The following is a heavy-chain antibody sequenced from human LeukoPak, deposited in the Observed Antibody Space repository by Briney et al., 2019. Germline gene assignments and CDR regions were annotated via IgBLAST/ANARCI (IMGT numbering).Heavy chain of an antibody. CDR1: GLIFKDAC. Sequence: PGGSLRLSCAASGLIFKDACMTWVRQAPGRGLEWVGSIKSKTDGASIDYASPVKGRFTSARDDSKDTMYLQMDGLKANDTAVYYCSTRILTERNDYWGQGTLVTVSS. CDR2: IKSKTDGASI. V-gene: IGHV3-15*07. D-gene: IGHD2-15*01. J-gene: IGHJ4*02. CDR3: STRILTERNDY.